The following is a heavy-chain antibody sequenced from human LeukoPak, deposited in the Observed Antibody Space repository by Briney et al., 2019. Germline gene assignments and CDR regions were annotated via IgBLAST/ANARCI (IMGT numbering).Heavy chain of an antibody. CDR2: RKQDGSEK. V-gene: IGHV3-7*01. CDR1: GFTFSSYW. J-gene: IGHJ4*02. D-gene: IGHD3-3*01. Sequence: AGSLRLSCAASGFTFSSYWLSWVRQAPGKGLEWVANRKQDGSEKYYVDSVKGRFTISRDNAKNSLYLQMNSLRAEDTAVYYCASRRFLEWLSSPFDYCGQRTLVTVSS. CDR3: ASRRFLEWLSSPFDY.